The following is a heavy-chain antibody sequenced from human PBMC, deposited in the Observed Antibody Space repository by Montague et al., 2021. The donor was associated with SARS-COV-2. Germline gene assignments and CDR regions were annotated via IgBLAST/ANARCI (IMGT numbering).Heavy chain of an antibody. J-gene: IGHJ4*02. V-gene: IGHV6-1*01. D-gene: IGHD6-13*01. CDR1: GDSVSSNSAT. CDR2: TYYRSMWKS. CDR3: VRGIEAAGSYDY. Sequence: CAISGDSVSSNSATWNWIRQSPSRGLEWLGRTYYRSMWKSDYARSVKSRIAINPGTSKNQFSLQLSSVTPEDTALYYCVRGIEAAGSYDYWGQGTLVTVS.